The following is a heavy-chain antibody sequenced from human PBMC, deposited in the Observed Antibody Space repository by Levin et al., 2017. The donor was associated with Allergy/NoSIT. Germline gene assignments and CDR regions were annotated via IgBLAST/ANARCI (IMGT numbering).Heavy chain of an antibody. V-gene: IGHV3-33*01. CDR1: GFTFSSYG. CDR3: ARDYYDSSGYNTIGFDI. D-gene: IGHD3-22*01. Sequence: PGGSLRLSCAASGFTFSSYGMHWVRQAPGKGLEWVAVIWYDGSNKYYADSVKGRFTISRDNSKNTLYLQMNSLRAEDTAVYYCARDYYDSSGYNTIGFDIWGQGTMVTVSS. CDR2: IWYDGSNK. J-gene: IGHJ3*02.